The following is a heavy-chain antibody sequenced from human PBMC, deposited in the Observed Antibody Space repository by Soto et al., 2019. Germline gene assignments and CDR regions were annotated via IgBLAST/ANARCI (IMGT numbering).Heavy chain of an antibody. CDR2: INAGNGNT. CDR3: ARDNPTTVVASAYYYYGMDV. V-gene: IGHV1-3*01. Sequence: SVKVSCKASGYTFTSYAMHWVRQAPGQRLEWMGWINAGNGNTKYSQKFQGRVTITADESTSTAYMELSSLRSEDTAVYYCARDNPTTVVASAYYYYGMDVWGQGTTVTVSS. D-gene: IGHD2-15*01. CDR1: GYTFTSYA. J-gene: IGHJ6*02.